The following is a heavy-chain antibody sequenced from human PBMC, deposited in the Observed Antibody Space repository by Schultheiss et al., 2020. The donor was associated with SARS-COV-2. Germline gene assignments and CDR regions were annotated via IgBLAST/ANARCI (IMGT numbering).Heavy chain of an antibody. V-gene: IGHV3-7*01. J-gene: IGHJ4*02. CDR2: IRQDGSQK. D-gene: IGHD6-13*01. CDR1: GFTFSSYG. Sequence: GGYLRLSCAASGFTFSSYGMHWVRQAPGKGLEWVANIRQDGSQKYYVDSVKGRFTVSRDNAQNSLYLQMNSLRDDDTAVYFCASHPGSSWFHYWGQGTLVTVSS. CDR3: ASHPGSSWFHY.